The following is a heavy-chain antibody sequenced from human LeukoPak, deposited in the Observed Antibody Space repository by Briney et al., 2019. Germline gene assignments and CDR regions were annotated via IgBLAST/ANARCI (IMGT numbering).Heavy chain of an antibody. D-gene: IGHD3-3*02. J-gene: IGHJ6*02. V-gene: IGHV1-24*01. CDR3: YFSLWYYYYGMDV. CDR1: GYTLTELS. Sequence: ASVTVSFTVSGYTLTELSMHWVRQAPGKGLEWMGGFDPEDGETIYAQKFQGRATMTEDTSTDTAYMELSSLRSEGTAVYYCYFSLWYYYYGMDVWGQGTTVTVSS. CDR2: FDPEDGET.